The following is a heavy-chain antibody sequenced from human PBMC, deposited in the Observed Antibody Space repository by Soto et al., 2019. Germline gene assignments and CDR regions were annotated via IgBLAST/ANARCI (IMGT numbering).Heavy chain of an antibody. CDR1: GFTFSSYA. CDR3: ARDFGYRFHNWFDP. J-gene: IGHJ5*02. CDR2: ISYDGSNK. Sequence: VGSLRLSCAASGFTFSSYAMHWVRQAPGKGLEWVAVISYDGSNKYYADSVKGRFTISRDNSKNTLYLQMNSLRAEDTAVYYCARDFGYRFHNWFDPWGQGTLVTVSS. V-gene: IGHV3-30-3*01. D-gene: IGHD3-3*01.